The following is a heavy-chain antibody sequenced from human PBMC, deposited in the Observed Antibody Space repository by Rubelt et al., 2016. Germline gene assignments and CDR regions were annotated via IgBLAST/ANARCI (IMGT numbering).Heavy chain of an antibody. Sequence: EVQLVESGGGLVKPGGSLRLSCAASGFTFSNAWMNWVRQAPGKGLEWVGRIKSNTAGGTTDYAAPVEGRFTISRDVSKSTLYLQMNSLKTEDTAVCYCTTDTAMDNELDYWGQGTLVTVSS. D-gene: IGHD5-18*01. J-gene: IGHJ4*02. V-gene: IGHV3-15*07. CDR1: GFTFSNAW. CDR2: IKSNTAGGTT. CDR3: TTDTAMDNELDY.